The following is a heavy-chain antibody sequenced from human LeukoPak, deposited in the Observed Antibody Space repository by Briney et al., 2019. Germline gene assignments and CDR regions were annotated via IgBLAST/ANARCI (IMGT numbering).Heavy chain of an antibody. D-gene: IGHD2-2*01. CDR2: IYPGDSDT. V-gene: IGHV5-51*01. Sequence: GESLKISCKGSGYSFTSYWIGWVRQMPGKGLEWMGIIYPGDSDTRYSPSFQGQVIISADKSISTAYLQWSSLKASDTAMYYCARSTYCSSTSCYGDWFDPWGQGTLVTVSS. J-gene: IGHJ5*02. CDR3: ARSTYCSSTSCYGDWFDP. CDR1: GYSFTSYW.